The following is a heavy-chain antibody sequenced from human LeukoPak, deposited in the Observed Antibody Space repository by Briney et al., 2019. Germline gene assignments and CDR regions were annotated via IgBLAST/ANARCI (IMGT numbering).Heavy chain of an antibody. CDR3: ARQQLVEEGFNDY. CDR2: IYYSGST. Sequence: SETLSLTCTVSGGSISSSSYYWGWIRQPPGKGLEWIVSIYYSGSTYYNPSLKSRVTISVDTSKNQFSLKLSSVTAADTAVYYCARQQLVEEGFNDYWGQGTLVTVSS. V-gene: IGHV4-39*01. J-gene: IGHJ4*02. D-gene: IGHD6-13*01. CDR1: GGSISSSSYY.